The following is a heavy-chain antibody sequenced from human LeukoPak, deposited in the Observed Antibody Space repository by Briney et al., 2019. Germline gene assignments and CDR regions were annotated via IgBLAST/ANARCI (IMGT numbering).Heavy chain of an antibody. CDR2: IYYSGGT. CDR3: ARFTMEYYYGSGSPNWFDP. J-gene: IGHJ5*02. V-gene: IGHV4-31*03. CDR1: GGSISSGGYY. Sequence: SETLSLTCTVSGGSISSGGYYWSWIRQHPGKGLEWIGYIYYSGGTYYNPSLKSRVTISVDTSKNQFSLKLSSVTAADTAVYYCARFTMEYYYGSGSPNWFDPWGQGTLVTVSS. D-gene: IGHD3-10*01.